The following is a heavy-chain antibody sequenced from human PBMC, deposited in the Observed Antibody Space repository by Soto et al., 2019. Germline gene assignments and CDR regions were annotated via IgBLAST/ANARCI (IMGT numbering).Heavy chain of an antibody. D-gene: IGHD2-8*01. V-gene: IGHV3-33*02. CDR1: GSTFVAHG. CDR2: AWYDDKT. J-gene: IGHJ6*02. Sequence: GGSLRLSCVASGSTFVAHGFHWFRQAPGKGLEWVALAWYDDKTFYADSVRGRFIISRDTSTNTPFLEMKSLRVEDTAVYFCARVRNNNDKRLDVWGQGTAVTVSS. CDR3: ARVRNNNDKRLDV.